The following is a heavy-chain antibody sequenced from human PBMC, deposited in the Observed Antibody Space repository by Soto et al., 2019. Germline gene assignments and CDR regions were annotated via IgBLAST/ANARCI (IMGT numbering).Heavy chain of an antibody. CDR3: ARLYMALDY. D-gene: IGHD3-10*01. CDR2: VYYLGST. Sequence: PSETLSLTCTVSGGSISSGDYYWSWIRQPPGKGLEWIGCVYYLGSTYYNPSLKSRVTISVDTPGSQFTLKLRSVTAADTAVYYCARLYMALDYWGQGSLVTVSS. CDR1: GGSISSGDYY. V-gene: IGHV4-39*01. J-gene: IGHJ4*02.